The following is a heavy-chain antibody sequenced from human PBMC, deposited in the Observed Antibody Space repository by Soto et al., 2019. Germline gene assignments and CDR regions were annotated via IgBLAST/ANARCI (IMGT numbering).Heavy chain of an antibody. Sequence: QVQLVESGGGVVQPGRSLRLSCAASGFTFSSYGMHWVRQAPGKGLEWVAVISYDGSNKYYADSVKGRFTISRDNSKNXXYLQMNSLIAEDTDVYYCAKEPAYIVLVPAAPRDFWGQGTLVTVSS. CDR2: ISYDGSNK. CDR3: AKEPAYIVLVPAAPRDF. D-gene: IGHD2-2*01. J-gene: IGHJ4*02. V-gene: IGHV3-30*18. CDR1: GFTFSSYG.